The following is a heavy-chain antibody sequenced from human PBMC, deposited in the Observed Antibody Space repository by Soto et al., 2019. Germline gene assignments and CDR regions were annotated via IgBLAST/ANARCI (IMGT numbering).Heavy chain of an antibody. CDR1: GDSISSNHW. CDR3: ARDRDDVLSGYYNS. D-gene: IGHD3-9*01. J-gene: IGHJ4*02. CDR2: IYPSGIT. Sequence: QVQLQESGPGLVKPWGTLSLICAVSGDSISSNHWWTWVRQPPGKGLEWIGEIYPSGITHYNPSLXXXAXXSVDTSKNQLSLKLISLTAADTAVYYCARDRDDVLSGYYNSWGQGTLVTVSS. V-gene: IGHV4-4*02.